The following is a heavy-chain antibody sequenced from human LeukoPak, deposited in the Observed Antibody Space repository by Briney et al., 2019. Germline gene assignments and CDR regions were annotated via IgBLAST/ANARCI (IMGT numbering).Heavy chain of an antibody. J-gene: IGHJ4*02. D-gene: IGHD5-18*01. V-gene: IGHV3-30*04. CDR2: ISYDGSNK. CDR3: ARDGDPWIQLWSSAGFDY. Sequence: GGSLRLSCAASGFTFSSYDMHWVRQAPGKGLEWVAVISYDGSNKDYADSVKGRFTISRDNSKNTLYLQMNSLRAKDTAVYYCARDGDPWIQLWSSAGFDYWGQGTLVTVSS. CDR1: GFTFSSYD.